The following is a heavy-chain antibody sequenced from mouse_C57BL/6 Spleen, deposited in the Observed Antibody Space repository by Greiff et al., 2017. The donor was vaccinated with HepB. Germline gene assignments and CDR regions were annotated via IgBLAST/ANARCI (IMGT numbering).Heavy chain of an antibody. CDR1: GYTFTSYW. J-gene: IGHJ1*03. D-gene: IGHD2-2*01. CDR3: ARRDYGYDGGRYFDV. V-gene: IGHV1-59*01. Sequence: VQLQQPGAELVRPGTSVKLSCKASGYTFTSYWMHWVKQRPGQGLEWIGVIDPSDSYTNYNQKFKGKATLTVDTSSSTAYMQLSSLTSEDSAVYYCARRDYGYDGGRYFDVWGTGTTVTVSS. CDR2: IDPSDSYT.